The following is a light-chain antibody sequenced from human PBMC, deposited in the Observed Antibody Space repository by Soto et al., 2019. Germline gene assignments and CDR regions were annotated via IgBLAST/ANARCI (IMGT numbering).Light chain of an antibody. J-gene: IGLJ1*01. CDR3: SSYTNSNTLV. V-gene: IGLV2-14*01. CDR2: DVS. CDR1: SSDVGGYNY. Sequence: QSALTQPASVSGSPGQSITISCTGTSSDVGGYNYVSWYQQYPGKAPKLMIYDVSNRPSGVSDRFSGSKSGNTASLTISGLQAVDEADYYCSSYTNSNTLVFGTGTKLTVL.